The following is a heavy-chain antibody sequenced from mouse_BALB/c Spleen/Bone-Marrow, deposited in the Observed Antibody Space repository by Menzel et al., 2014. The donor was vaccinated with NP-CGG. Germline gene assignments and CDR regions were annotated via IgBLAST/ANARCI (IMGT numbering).Heavy chain of an antibody. CDR2: VNPYNGGT. V-gene: IGHV1-19*01. J-gene: IGHJ2*01. CDR3: ARPPYYGNYVDY. CDR1: GYTFTDYY. D-gene: IGHD2-10*01. Sequence: VQLQQSGPELVKPGASVKMSCKASGYTFTDYYMDWVKQSHGESFEWIGRVNPYNGGTSYNQKFKGKATLTVDKSSSIAYMELNSLTSEDSAVYYCARPPYYGNYVDYWGQGTTLTVSS.